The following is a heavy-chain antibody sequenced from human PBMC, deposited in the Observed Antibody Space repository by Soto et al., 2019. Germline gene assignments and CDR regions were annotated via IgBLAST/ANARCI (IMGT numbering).Heavy chain of an antibody. J-gene: IGHJ6*03. CDR2: IRNSAKSYTT. CDR3: ARAGSTTNCHYNMDV. V-gene: IGHV3-72*01. D-gene: IGHD5-12*01. CDR1: GFTFSDHY. Sequence: EVQLVESGGGLVQPGGSLRLSCAASGFTFSDHYMDWVRQAPGMGLEWVGRIRNSAKSYTTEYAASVKGRFSISRDDSKNLLYLQMNSPKIEDTAVYFCARAGSTTNCHYNMDVWGKGTTVSVSS.